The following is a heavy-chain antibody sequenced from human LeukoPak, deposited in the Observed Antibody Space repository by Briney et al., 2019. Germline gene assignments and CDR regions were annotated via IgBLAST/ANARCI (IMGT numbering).Heavy chain of an antibody. J-gene: IGHJ5*02. CDR1: GGSIGSGSYY. CDR3: ARAVPAALVSRWFDP. D-gene: IGHD2-2*01. CDR2: IYTSGST. V-gene: IGHV4-61*02. Sequence: SETLSLTXTVSGGSIGSGSYYWSWIEQPAGKGLQWIGRIYTSGSTNYSPSLKSRVTISVDTSKNQFSLKLSSVTAADTAVYYCARAVPAALVSRWFDPWGQGTLVTVSS.